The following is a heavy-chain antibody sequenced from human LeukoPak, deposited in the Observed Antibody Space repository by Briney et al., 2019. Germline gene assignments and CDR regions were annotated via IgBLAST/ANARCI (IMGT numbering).Heavy chain of an antibody. D-gene: IGHD1-26*01. J-gene: IGHJ4*02. CDR2: INPNSDGT. CDR3: ARLVGATTSGDV. Sequence: ASVKVSCKASGYTFTGYYMHWVRQAPGQGLGWMGWINPNSDGTNYAQKFQGRVTMTRDTSISTAYMELSRLRSDDTAVYYCARLVGATTSGDVWGQGTLVTVSS. V-gene: IGHV1-2*02. CDR1: GYTFTGYY.